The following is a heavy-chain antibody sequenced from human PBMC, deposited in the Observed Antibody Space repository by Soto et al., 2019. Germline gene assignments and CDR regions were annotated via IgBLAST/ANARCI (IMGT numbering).Heavy chain of an antibody. CDR2: INPSGGST. V-gene: IGHV1-46*01. CDR1: GYTFTSYY. D-gene: IGHD4-17*01. CDR3: ARGLLGDYGIIDY. J-gene: IGHJ4*02. Sequence: ASVKVSCKASGYTFTSYYMHWLRQAPGQGLEWMGMINPSGGSTTYAQDFQGRVTMTRDTSTSTVYMELSSLRSEDTAFYYCARGLLGDYGIIDYWGQGTLVTGSS.